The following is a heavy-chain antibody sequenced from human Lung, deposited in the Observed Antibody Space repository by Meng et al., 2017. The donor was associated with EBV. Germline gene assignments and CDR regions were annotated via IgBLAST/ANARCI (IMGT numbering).Heavy chain of an antibody. J-gene: IGHJ4*02. CDR1: GYNFTSYG. CDR3: ARVPGITMIVVVNDY. CDR2: ISAYNGNT. V-gene: IGHV1-18*01. D-gene: IGHD3-22*01. Sequence: GAEVKYPGASVNDSCKASGYNFTSYGISGVRQAPGQGLEWMGWISAYNGNTNYAQKLQGRVTMTTDTSTSTAYMELRSLRSDDTAVYYCARVPGITMIVVVNDYWGQGTLVTVSS.